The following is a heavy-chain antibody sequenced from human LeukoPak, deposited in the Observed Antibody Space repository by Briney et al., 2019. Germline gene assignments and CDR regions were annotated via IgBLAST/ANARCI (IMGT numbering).Heavy chain of an antibody. V-gene: IGHV3-23*01. CDR3: AKRRASDGSGYRAFEF. CDR2: ISGGGGTT. J-gene: IGHJ4*02. D-gene: IGHD3-22*01. Sequence: GGSLRLSCAASGFTFVSYAINWVRQAPGKGLEWVSAISGGGGTTYYADSVKGRFTISRDNSKNTLYLQMNSLRVEDTAVYYCAKRRASDGSGYRAFEFWGQGTLVTVSS. CDR1: GFTFVSYA.